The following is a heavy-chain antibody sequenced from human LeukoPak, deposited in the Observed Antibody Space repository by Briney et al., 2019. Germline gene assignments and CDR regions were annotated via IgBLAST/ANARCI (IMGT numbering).Heavy chain of an antibody. Sequence: SQTLSLTCAISGDSVSSNSAAWNWIRQSPSRGLEWLGRTYYRSKWYNDYAVSVKSRITINPDTSKNQFSLQLNSVTPEDTAVYYCARARYRDSSSWPQRNYYYYYYMDVWGKGTTVTVSS. CDR1: GDSVSSNSAA. J-gene: IGHJ6*03. V-gene: IGHV6-1*01. CDR3: ARARYRDSSSWPQRNYYYYYYMDV. D-gene: IGHD6-13*01. CDR2: TYYRSKWYN.